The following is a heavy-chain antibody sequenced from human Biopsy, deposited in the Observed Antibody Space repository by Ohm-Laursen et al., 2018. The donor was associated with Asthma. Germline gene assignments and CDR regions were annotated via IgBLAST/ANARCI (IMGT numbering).Heavy chain of an antibody. J-gene: IGHJ4*02. CDR1: GHSLTDLS. V-gene: IGHV1-24*01. Sequence: ASVKASRNISGHSLTDLSTHWVRQAPGQGLGWMGGHDLEEGGTANARRFRGTVSMTKDTSTDTAYIELSSLSSEDTAVYYCASDFPKDYVRYNFQFWGQGTLVTVSS. D-gene: IGHD4-17*01. CDR3: ASDFPKDYVRYNFQF. CDR2: HDLEEGGT.